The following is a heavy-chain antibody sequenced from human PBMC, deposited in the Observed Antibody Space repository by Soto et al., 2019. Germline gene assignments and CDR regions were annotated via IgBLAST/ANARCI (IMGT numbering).Heavy chain of an antibody. J-gene: IGHJ6*02. CDR3: ARGYYDFWSGYYYYGMDV. CDR2: INHSGST. D-gene: IGHD3-3*01. Sequence: PSETLSLTCAVYVGSFSGYYWSWIRQPPGKGLEWIGEINHSGSTNYNPSLKSRVTISVDTSKNQFSLKLSSVTAADTAVYYCARGYYDFWSGYYYYGMDVWGQGTTVTVSS. V-gene: IGHV4-34*01. CDR1: VGSFSGYY.